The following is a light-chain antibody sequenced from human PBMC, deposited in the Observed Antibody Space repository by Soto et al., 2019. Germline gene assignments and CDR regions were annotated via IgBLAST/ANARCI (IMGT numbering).Light chain of an antibody. CDR2: DVS. CDR1: NSDIGGYNY. CDR3: CSYAGTYNFWV. J-gene: IGLJ3*02. V-gene: IGLV2-11*01. Sequence: QSALTQPRSVSGSPGQSVTISCTGTNSDIGGYNYVSWYQQHPGKAPKVMIYDVSRRPSGVLDRFSGSKSGNTASLTISGLQAEDEAEYYCCSYAGTYNFWVFGGGTKLTVL.